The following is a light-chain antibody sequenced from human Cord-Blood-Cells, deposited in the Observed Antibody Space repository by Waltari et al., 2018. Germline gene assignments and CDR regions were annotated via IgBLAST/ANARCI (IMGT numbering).Light chain of an antibody. CDR2: AAS. J-gene: IGKJ2*01. Sequence: DIQMTQSPSSLSASVGDRVTIPCRASQSISSYLNWYQQKPGKAPKLLIYAASSLQSGVPSRCSGSGSGTDFTLTISSLQPEDFATYYCQQSYSTTFGQGTKLEIK. CDR3: QQSYSTT. V-gene: IGKV1-39*01. CDR1: QSISSY.